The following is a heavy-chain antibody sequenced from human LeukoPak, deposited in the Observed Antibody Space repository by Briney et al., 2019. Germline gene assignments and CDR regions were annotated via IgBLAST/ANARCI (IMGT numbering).Heavy chain of an antibody. J-gene: IGHJ3*02. CDR2: ISSSGSTI. D-gene: IGHD3-9*01. Sequence: GGSLRLSCAASVFTFSDYYMSWIRQAPGKGLEWVSYISSSGSTIYYADSVKGRFTISRDNAKNSLYLQMNSLRAEDTAVYYWAREYDIRDAFDIWGQGTMVTVSS. CDR3: AREYDIRDAFDI. V-gene: IGHV3-11*01. CDR1: VFTFSDYY.